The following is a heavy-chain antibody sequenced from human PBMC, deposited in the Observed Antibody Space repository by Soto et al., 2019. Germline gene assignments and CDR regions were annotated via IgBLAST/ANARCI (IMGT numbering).Heavy chain of an antibody. J-gene: IGHJ6*02. CDR1: GGSFSSYA. CDR3: ARTPEIKKRYDYGMDV. Sequence: SVKVSCKASGGSFSSYAVSWVRQAPGQGLEWMGGIIPIFGTPDYAQKFQGRVTITADESTSTAYMELSSLRSEDTAVYYCARTPEIKKRYDYGMDVWGQGTMVTISS. CDR2: IIPIFGTP. V-gene: IGHV1-69*13.